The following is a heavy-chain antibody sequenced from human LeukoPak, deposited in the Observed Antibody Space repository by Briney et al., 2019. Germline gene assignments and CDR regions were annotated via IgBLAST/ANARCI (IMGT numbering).Heavy chain of an antibody. CDR2: IDGRGDST. Sequence: PGGSLRLSCAASGFIFSSYAMSWVRQAPGKGLEWVSGIDGRGDSTVYAGSVKGRFTISRENAKNSLYLQMNSLRAGDTAVYYCARALEWSGAPGPWYFDLWGRGTLVTVSS. J-gene: IGHJ2*01. CDR3: ARALEWSGAPGPWYFDL. CDR1: GFIFSSYA. V-gene: IGHV3-23*01. D-gene: IGHD3-3*01.